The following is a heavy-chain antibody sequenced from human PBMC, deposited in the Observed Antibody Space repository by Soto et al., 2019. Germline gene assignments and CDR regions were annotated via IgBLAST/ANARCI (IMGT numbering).Heavy chain of an antibody. J-gene: IGHJ4*02. CDR3: ASKPNSLYYFDF. CDR1: GSSISDSHW. Sequence: SETLSLTCGVSGSSISDSHWWGWIRQPPGKGLEWIGYIFSTGTTSYNPSLKGRVTMSIDTSNNQFSLRLNSVTAVDTAVYYCASKPNSLYYFDFWGPGTLVTVSS. CDR2: IFSTGTT. V-gene: IGHV4-28*01. D-gene: IGHD5-18*01.